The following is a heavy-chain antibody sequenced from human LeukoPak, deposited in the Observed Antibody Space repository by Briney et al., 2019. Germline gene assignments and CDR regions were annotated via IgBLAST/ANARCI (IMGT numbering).Heavy chain of an antibody. J-gene: IGHJ4*02. D-gene: IGHD3-9*01. CDR3: ARDSDILTGPIDY. V-gene: IGHV3-7*03. Sequence: SGGSLRLSCVASGFAFSSYWMNWVRQAPGKGLEWVANIKQDGSEKYYVDSVKGRFTISRDNAKNSLYLQMNSLRAEDTAVYYCARDSDILTGPIDYWGQGTLVTVSS. CDR1: GFAFSSYW. CDR2: IKQDGSEK.